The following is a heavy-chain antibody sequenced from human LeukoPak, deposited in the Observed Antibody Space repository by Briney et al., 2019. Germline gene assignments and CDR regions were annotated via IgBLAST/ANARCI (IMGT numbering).Heavy chain of an antibody. V-gene: IGHV3-53*01. CDR2: IYSDNT. CDR1: GFTVSSNS. D-gene: IGHD6-19*01. CDR3: ARDLRYSSGWEPWYFDL. J-gene: IGHJ2*01. Sequence: PGGSLRLSCTVSGFTVSSNSMSWVRQAPGKGLEWVSFIYSDNTHYSDSVKGRFTISRDNSKNTLYLQMNSLRAEDTAVYYCARDLRYSSGWEPWYFDLWGRGTLVTVSS.